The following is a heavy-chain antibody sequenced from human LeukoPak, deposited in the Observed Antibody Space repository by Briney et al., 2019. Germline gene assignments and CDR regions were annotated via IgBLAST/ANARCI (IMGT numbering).Heavy chain of an antibody. CDR2: IDTDGSIT. V-gene: IGHV3-23*03. Sequence: GGSLRLSCAASGFTFSSYAMSWVRQAPGKGLVWVSRIDTDGSITSYADSVKGRFTISRDNSKNTLYLQMNSLRVEDTAVYYCAKEYYYDSSASYFDYWGQGTLVTVSS. CDR3: AKEYYYDSSASYFDY. D-gene: IGHD3-22*01. J-gene: IGHJ4*02. CDR1: GFTFSSYA.